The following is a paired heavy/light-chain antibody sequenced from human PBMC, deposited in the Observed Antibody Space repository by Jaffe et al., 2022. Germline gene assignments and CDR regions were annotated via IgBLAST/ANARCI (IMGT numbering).Heavy chain of an antibody. J-gene: IGHJ5*02. Sequence: HLQLQESGPEVVKPSETLSLTCNVSGGSINSYSYYWGWIRQPPGKGLEWIGTIWRSGNTFYNPSLKSRVSMSVDTSKNQFSLRLNSVTATDTATYYCARRDSSWFDPWGQGILVTVSP. CDR3: ARRDSSWFDP. CDR1: GGSINSYSYY. D-gene: IGHD2-2*01. CDR2: IWRSGNT. V-gene: IGHV4-39*01.
Light chain of an antibody. CDR1: SSDIGCHNS. Sequence: QSGLTQPASVSGSPGQSITISCTVTSSDIGCHNSVSWYQHHPGKVPKVIIYAVKNRPSGISDRFSGSKSDNTASLTISGLQVEDEADYYCSCFKGSTTFLFGTGTRVTAL. CDR2: AVK. CDR3: SCFKGSTTFL. J-gene: IGLJ1*01. V-gene: IGLV2-14*01.